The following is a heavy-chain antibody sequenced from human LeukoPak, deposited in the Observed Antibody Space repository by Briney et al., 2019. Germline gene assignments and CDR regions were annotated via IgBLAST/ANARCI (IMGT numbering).Heavy chain of an antibody. CDR1: GDSISSGDYY. V-gene: IGHV4-61*02. D-gene: IGHD2-2*01. J-gene: IGHJ4*02. CDR2: TSSSGST. Sequence: SETLSLTCTVSGDSISSGDYYWSWIRQPAGKGLEWIGRTSSSGSTNYNPSLKSRVTISVDTSKNQFSLKLSSVTAADTAVYYCARGPTYQPIDYWGQGTLVTVSS. CDR3: ARGPTYQPIDY.